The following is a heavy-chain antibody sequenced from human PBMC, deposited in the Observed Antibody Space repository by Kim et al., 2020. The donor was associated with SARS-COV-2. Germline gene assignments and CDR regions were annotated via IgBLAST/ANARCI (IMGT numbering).Heavy chain of an antibody. CDR3: AICGGDCRRGNNYYYYGMDV. D-gene: IGHD2-21*02. V-gene: IGHV1-69*13. CDR1: GGTFSSYA. CDR2: IIPIFGTA. Sequence: SVKVSCKASGGTFSSYAISWVRQAPGQGLEWMGGIIPIFGTANYAQKFQGRVTITADESTSTAYMELSSLRSEDTAVYYCAICGGDCRRGNNYYYYGMDVWGQGTTVTVSS. J-gene: IGHJ6*02.